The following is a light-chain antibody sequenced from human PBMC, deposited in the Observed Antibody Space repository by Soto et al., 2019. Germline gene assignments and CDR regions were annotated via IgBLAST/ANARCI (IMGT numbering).Light chain of an antibody. CDR2: EVS. V-gene: IGLV2-14*01. CDR3: SSDTSSSTLV. J-gene: IGLJ3*02. CDR1: SSDVGGYNY. Sequence: QSVLTQPASVSGSPGQSITISCTGTSSDVGGYNYVSWYQQHPGKAPKVMIYEVSNRPSGVSNRFSGSKSGNTASLTISGLQAEDEADYYCSSDTSSSTLVFGGGTKLTVL.